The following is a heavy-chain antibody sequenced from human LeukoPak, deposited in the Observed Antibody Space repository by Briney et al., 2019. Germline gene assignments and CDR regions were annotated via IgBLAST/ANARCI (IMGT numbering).Heavy chain of an antibody. CDR1: GFTFSSYA. V-gene: IGHV3-30-3*01. CDR3: ARGGDFWSGYKTHEYGLDV. D-gene: IGHD3-3*01. CDR2: ISYDGSKK. J-gene: IGHJ6*02. Sequence: PGGSLRLSCVASGFTFSSYAMHWVRQAPGKGLEWVAVISYDGSKKYHADSAKGRFTISRDNSNKMQYLEMDSLRADDTAVYYCARGGDFWSGYKTHEYGLDVWGQGTTVTVSS.